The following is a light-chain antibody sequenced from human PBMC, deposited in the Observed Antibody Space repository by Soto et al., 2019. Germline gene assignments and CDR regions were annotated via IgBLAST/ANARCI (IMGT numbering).Light chain of an antibody. CDR2: EVT. J-gene: IGLJ1*01. CDR1: SSNIGAGFD. Sequence: QSVLTQPPSVSGAPGQRVAISCTGSSSNIGAGFDVHWYQHLPGTAPKLIIYEVTYRPSGVSARFSGSKSGNTASLTVSGLQAEDEADYYCSSKRSSDTLYVFGTGTKVTVL. CDR3: SSKRSSDTLYV. V-gene: IGLV1-40*01.